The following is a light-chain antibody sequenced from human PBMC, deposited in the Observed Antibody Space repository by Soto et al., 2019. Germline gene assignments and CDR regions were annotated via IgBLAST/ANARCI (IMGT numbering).Light chain of an antibody. V-gene: IGKV1-33*01. Sequence: DIQMTPSPSSLSASVGDRVIITCQASQDIQKSLNWFQQKPGKAPKILIIAAANLETGVPSKFSGSGSGTDFTFTISSRQPEDIATYYCQQYDNIPITFGQGTRLEIK. CDR1: QDIQKS. CDR2: AAA. J-gene: IGKJ5*01. CDR3: QQYDNIPIT.